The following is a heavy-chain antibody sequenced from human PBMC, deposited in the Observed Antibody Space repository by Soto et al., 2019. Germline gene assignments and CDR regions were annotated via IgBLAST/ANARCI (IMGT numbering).Heavy chain of an antibody. V-gene: IGHV4-61*08. CDR2: IYYSGGT. CDR1: GAALSSGGYF. CDR3: TREQSDDNYFDP. D-gene: IGHD6-19*01. Sequence: SETLSLTCTVSGAALSSGGYFYTWVRQPPGKGLDWLGYIYYSGGTNSNPSLKSRVTISLDKSKSQFSLRLISVTAADTAVYYCTREQSDDNYFDPWGQGTLVTVSS. J-gene: IGHJ5*02.